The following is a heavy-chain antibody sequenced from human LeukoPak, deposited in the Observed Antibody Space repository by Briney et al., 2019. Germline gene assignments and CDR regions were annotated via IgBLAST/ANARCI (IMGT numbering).Heavy chain of an antibody. Sequence: SETLSLTCTVSGGSISSGGYYWSWIRQPPGKGLEWIGYIYHSGSTYYNPSLKSRVTISVDRSKNQFSLKLSSVTAADTAVYYCARDRRSLIAARPAGFDYWGQGTLVTVSS. V-gene: IGHV4-30-2*01. CDR2: IYHSGST. J-gene: IGHJ4*02. D-gene: IGHD6-6*01. CDR1: GGSISSGGYY. CDR3: ARDRRSLIAARPAGFDY.